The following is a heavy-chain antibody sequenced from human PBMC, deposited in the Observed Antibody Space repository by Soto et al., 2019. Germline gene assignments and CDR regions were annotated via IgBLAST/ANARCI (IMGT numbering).Heavy chain of an antibody. D-gene: IGHD3-22*01. CDR3: AGSGYYHNSGMDV. CDR1: GGSISSYY. CDR2: IYSSWTT. V-gene: IGHV4-59*08. J-gene: IGHJ6*02. Sequence: PSETLSLTCTVSGGSISSYYWSWIRQPPGKGLEWIGYIYSSWTTDYNPSLKSRVTISLDTSKNHFSLELRSVTAADTAVYYCAGSGYYHNSGMDVWGQGTTVTVS.